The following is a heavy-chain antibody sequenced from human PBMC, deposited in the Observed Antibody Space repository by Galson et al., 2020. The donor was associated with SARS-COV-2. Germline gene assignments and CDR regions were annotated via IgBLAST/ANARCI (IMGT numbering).Heavy chain of an antibody. CDR3: AREALVALDV. CDR1: GFTFSSYG. V-gene: IGHV3-33*01. J-gene: IGHJ6*02. D-gene: IGHD2-8*02. Sequence: GESLKISCAASGFTFSSYGMHWVRQAPGKGLEWLAVIWYDGSNKYYADAVKGRFTISRDNSKNTLYLQMNSMRAEDTAVYYCAREALVALDVWGQGTTVTVSS. CDR2: IWYDGSNK.